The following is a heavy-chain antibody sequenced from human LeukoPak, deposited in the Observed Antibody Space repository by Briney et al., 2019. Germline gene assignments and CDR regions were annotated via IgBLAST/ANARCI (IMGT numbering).Heavy chain of an antibody. Sequence: SETLSLTCTVSGDSINSNSFYWGWIRQPPGKGLQWVGSVYYNGITYYNPSLKSRVTISVDTSKNQFSLKLSSVTAADTAVYYCARGYYGSGSSNFYYYYMDVWGKGTTVTISS. D-gene: IGHD3-10*01. CDR3: ARGYYGSGSSNFYYYYMDV. CDR2: VYYNGIT. CDR1: GDSINSNSFY. J-gene: IGHJ6*03. V-gene: IGHV4-39*07.